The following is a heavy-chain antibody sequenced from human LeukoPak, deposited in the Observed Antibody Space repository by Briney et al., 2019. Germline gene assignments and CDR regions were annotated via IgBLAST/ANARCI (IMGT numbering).Heavy chain of an antibody. CDR3: ARDLSIPPTQYYFDY. D-gene: IGHD1-14*01. Sequence: SVKVSCKASGGTFSSYAISWVRQAPGQGLEWMGGIIPIFGTANYAQKFQGRVTITTDESTRTAYMELSSLRSEDTAVYYCARDLSIPPTQYYFDYWGQGTLVTVSS. V-gene: IGHV1-69*05. CDR2: IIPIFGTA. CDR1: GGTFSSYA. J-gene: IGHJ4*02.